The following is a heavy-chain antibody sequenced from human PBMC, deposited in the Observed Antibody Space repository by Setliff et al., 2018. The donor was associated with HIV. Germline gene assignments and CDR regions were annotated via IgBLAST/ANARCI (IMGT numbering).Heavy chain of an antibody. CDR1: GGSISSGGYY. D-gene: IGHD6-19*01. CDR3: TRDRPYSSGWYRLDY. V-gene: IGHV4-31*03. J-gene: IGHJ4*02. CDR2: IFYSGTT. Sequence: PSETLSLTCTVSGGSISSGGYYWNWVRQQPGKGLEWIGHIFYSGTTYYNPSLKGRVTISLDTSQQQISLILTSVTVADTAVYYCTRDRPYSSGWYRLDYWGQGTLVTVSS.